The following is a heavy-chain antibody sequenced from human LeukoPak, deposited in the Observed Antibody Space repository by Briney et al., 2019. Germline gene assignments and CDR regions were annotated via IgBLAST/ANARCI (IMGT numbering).Heavy chain of an antibody. CDR2: IKQDGSEK. Sequence: GGSLRLSCAASGFTFSSYWMSWVRQAPGKGLEWVANIKQDGSEKYYVDSVKGRFTISRDNAKNSLYLQMNSLRAEDTAVYYCARDQTFVVVTAPSGEYFDYWGQGTLVTVSS. V-gene: IGHV3-7*01. CDR1: GFTFSSYW. CDR3: ARDQTFVVVTAPSGEYFDY. D-gene: IGHD2-21*02. J-gene: IGHJ4*02.